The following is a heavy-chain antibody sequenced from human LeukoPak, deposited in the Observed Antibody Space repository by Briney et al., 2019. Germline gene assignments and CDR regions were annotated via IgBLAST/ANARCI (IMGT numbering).Heavy chain of an antibody. D-gene: IGHD1-26*01. CDR1: GYTVTGYY. V-gene: IGHV1-2*02. CDR3: ARDREWAIVGAEFDP. CDR2: MNPNSGGT. Sequence: ASVKVSCKASGYTVTGYYMHWVRQAPGHALEWMGWMNPNSGGTNYAQKFQGRVTMTRDTSISTAYMELSRLRSDDTAVYYCARDREWAIVGAEFDPWGQGTLVTVSS. J-gene: IGHJ5*02.